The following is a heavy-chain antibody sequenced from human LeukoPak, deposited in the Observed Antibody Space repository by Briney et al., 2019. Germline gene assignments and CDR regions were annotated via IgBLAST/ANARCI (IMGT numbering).Heavy chain of an antibody. D-gene: IGHD3/OR15-3a*01. J-gene: IGHJ4*02. Sequence: SGGSLRLSCAASGFMFSSYWMSWVRQAPGKGLEWVSYISSSGSTIYYADSVKGRLTISRDNAKNSLSLQMNSLRAEDTAVYYCVRDRDWGFDYWGQGTLVTVSS. V-gene: IGHV3-48*04. CDR1: GFMFSSYW. CDR3: VRDRDWGFDY. CDR2: ISSSGSTI.